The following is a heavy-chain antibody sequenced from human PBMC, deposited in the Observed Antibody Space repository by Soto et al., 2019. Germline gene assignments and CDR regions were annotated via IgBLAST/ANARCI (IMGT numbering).Heavy chain of an antibody. J-gene: IGHJ5*02. CDR2: IIPIFGTA. D-gene: IGHD5-18*01. V-gene: IGHV1-69*13. CDR3: ARDKPGYSYGFGINWFDP. CDR1: GGTFSSYA. Sequence: SVKVSCKASGGTFSSYAISWVRQAPGQGLEWMGGIIPIFGTANYAQKFQGRVTITADESTSTACMELSSLRSEDTAVYYCARDKPGYSYGFGINWFDPWGQGTLVTVSS.